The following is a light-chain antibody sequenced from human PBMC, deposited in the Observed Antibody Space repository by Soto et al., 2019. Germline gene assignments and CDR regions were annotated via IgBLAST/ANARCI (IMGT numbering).Light chain of an antibody. CDR1: NSRSGSNY. V-gene: IGLV1-47*01. Sequence: QSALPQPPSASGTPGQRVTISCSTTNSRSGSNYVYWYQQLPGAAPKLLIYRNDQRPSGVPDRFSASKSGTSASLAISGLRPEDEADYFCAKWDDSLRVYVFVSGTKVTVL. J-gene: IGLJ1*01. CDR2: RND. CDR3: AKWDDSLRVYV.